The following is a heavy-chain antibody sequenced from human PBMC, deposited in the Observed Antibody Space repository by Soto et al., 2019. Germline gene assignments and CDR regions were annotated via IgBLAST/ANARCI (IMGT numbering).Heavy chain of an antibody. J-gene: IGHJ4*02. CDR2: IYPGGRT. V-gene: IGHV4-30-2*01. CDR3: ASRKSYYGSGTDH. CDR1: GGSVSSGGYS. Sequence: QLQLQESGSGLDRPSQTLSLTCVVSGGSVSSGGYSWSWIRQPPGKGLEWIGYIYPGGRTSYNPSLESRVTISVDMSSDQFSLRLTSVTAADTAVYYCASRKSYYGSGTDHWGQGTLVTVSS. D-gene: IGHD3-10*01.